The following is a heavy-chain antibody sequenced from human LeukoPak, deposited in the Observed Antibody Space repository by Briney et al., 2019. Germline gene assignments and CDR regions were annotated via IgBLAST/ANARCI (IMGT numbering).Heavy chain of an antibody. D-gene: IGHD3-10*01. CDR1: GVSISSSNSY. V-gene: IGHV4-39*07. Sequence: SETLSLTCTVSGVSISSSNSYWGWIRQPPGKGLEWIGEIYHSGSTNYNPSLKSRVTISVDKSKNQFSLKLSSVTAADTAVYYCARGGRVRGVFNWFDPWGQGTLVTVSS. CDR2: IYHSGST. CDR3: ARGGRVRGVFNWFDP. J-gene: IGHJ5*02.